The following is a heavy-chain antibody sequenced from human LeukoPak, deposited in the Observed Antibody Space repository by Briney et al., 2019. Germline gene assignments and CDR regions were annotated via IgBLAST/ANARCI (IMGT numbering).Heavy chain of an antibody. D-gene: IGHD3-22*01. CDR2: IYYSGST. CDR1: GGSISSSSYY. V-gene: IGHV4-39*01. Sequence: SETLSLTCTVSGGSISSSSYYWGRIRQPPGKGLEWIGSIYYSGSTYYNPSLKSRVTISVDTSKNQFSLKLSSVTAADTAVYYCARQTTGYYYDSSGYYYVDYWGQGTLVTVSS. J-gene: IGHJ4*02. CDR3: ARQTTGYYYDSSGYYYVDY.